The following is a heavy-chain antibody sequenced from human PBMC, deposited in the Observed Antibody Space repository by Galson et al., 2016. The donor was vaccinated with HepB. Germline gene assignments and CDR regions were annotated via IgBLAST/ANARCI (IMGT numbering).Heavy chain of an antibody. CDR2: ITADGYNK. Sequence: SLRLSCAASGFIFRDYGMHWVRQAPGKGLEWVAVITADGYNKYYSDSVKGRFIISRDDSKNTVYLQMHSLRGEDSAVYYCAREAMVYFFDYWGQGTRVTVSS. CDR3: AREAMVYFFDY. D-gene: IGHD2-8*01. J-gene: IGHJ4*02. CDR1: GFIFRDYG. V-gene: IGHV3-30*03.